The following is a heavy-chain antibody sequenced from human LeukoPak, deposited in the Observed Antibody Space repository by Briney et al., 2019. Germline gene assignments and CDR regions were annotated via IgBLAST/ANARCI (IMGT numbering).Heavy chain of an antibody. V-gene: IGHV4-34*01. CDR2: INHSGST. D-gene: IGHD3-3*01. J-gene: IGHJ4*02. CDR1: GGSFSGYY. CDR3: ARAPPSGFGVAKKGLDY. Sequence: PPETLSLTCAVYGGSFSGYYWSWIRQPPGKGLEWIGEINHSGSTNYNPSLKSRVTISVDTSKNQFSLKLSSVTAADTAVYYCARAPPSGFGVAKKGLDYWGQGTLVTVSS.